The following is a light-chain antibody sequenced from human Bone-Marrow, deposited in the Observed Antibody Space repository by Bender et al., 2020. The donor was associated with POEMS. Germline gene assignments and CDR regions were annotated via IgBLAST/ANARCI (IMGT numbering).Light chain of an antibody. CDR2: DGF. J-gene: IGLJ3*02. CDR1: SSDVGNYDL. CDR3: SSYTSRSTWV. Sequence: QSALTQPASVSGSPGQSITISCTGTSSDVGNYDLVSWYQQHPGKAPKLMIYDGFKRPSGVSNRFSGSKSGNTASLTISGLQAEDEADYYCSSYTSRSTWVFGGGTKLTVL. V-gene: IGLV2-14*02.